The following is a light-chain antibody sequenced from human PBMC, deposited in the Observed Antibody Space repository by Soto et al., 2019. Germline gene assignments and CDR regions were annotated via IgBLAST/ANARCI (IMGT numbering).Light chain of an antibody. V-gene: IGLV1-51*01. Sequence: QSVLTQPPSVSAAAGQNVTISCSGSSSDIGNNFVSWYQQLPGKAPKLLIYDNDQRPSGIPDRFSGSKSGTSATLVITSLQPGDEADYYCGTWDTSLSPFCVFGGGTKVTVL. J-gene: IGLJ3*02. CDR1: SSDIGNNF. CDR3: GTWDTSLSPFCV. CDR2: DND.